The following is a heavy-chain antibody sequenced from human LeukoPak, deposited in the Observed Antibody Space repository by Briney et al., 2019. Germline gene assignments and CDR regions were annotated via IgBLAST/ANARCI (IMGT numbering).Heavy chain of an antibody. D-gene: IGHD4-17*01. J-gene: IGHJ4*02. V-gene: IGHV3-23*01. CDR1: GFTFSSYA. CDR2: VSGSGGNT. Sequence: GGSLRLSCAASGFTFSSYAMSWVRQAPGKGLEWVSTVSGSGGNTYYADSVKGRFTISRDNSKNTLYLQMNSLRAEDTAVYYCARGASVTFDYWGQGTLVTVSS. CDR3: ARGASVTFDY.